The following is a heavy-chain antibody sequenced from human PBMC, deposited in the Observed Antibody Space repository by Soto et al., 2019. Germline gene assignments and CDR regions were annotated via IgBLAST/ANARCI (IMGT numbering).Heavy chain of an antibody. CDR1: GGSFSGYY. Sequence: PSETLSLTCAVYGGSFSGYYWSWIRQPPGKGLEWIGEINHSGSTNYTPSLKSRVTISVDTSKNQFSLKLSSVTAADTAVYYCGRSGVVVAATHTGWFDHWGQGTLVTVSS. CDR3: GRSGVVVAATHTGWFDH. CDR2: INHSGST. D-gene: IGHD2-15*01. J-gene: IGHJ5*02. V-gene: IGHV4-34*01.